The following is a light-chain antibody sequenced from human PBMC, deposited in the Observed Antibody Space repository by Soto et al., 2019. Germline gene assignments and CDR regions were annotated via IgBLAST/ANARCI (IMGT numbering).Light chain of an antibody. CDR3: PSYDSSLGGWV. V-gene: IGLV1-40*01. CDR2: GNS. Sequence: QSVLTQPPSVSGAPGQRVTISCTGSSSNIGAGYDVHWYQQLPGTAPKLLIYGNSNRPSGVPDRFSGSKSVTSASLAITGLQAEDEADYYCPSYDSSLGGWVFGGGTKLTVL. CDR1: SSNIGAGYD. J-gene: IGLJ3*02.